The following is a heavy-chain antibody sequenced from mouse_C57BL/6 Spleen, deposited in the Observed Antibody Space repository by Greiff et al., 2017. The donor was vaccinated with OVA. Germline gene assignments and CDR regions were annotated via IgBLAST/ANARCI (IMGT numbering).Heavy chain of an antibody. V-gene: IGHV1-19*01. J-gene: IGHJ4*01. CDR1: GYTFTDYY. D-gene: IGHD1-1*01. CDR3: ARENYDAMDY. CDR2: INPYNGGT. Sequence: EVQLQQSGPVLVKPGASVKMSCKASGYTFTDYYMNWVKQSHGKSLEWIGVINPYNGGTSYNQKFKGKATLTVDKSSSTAYMELNSLTSEDSAVYYCARENYDAMDYWGQGTSVTVSS.